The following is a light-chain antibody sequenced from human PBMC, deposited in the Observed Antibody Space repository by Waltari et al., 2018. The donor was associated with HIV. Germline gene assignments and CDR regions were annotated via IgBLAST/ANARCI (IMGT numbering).Light chain of an antibody. CDR2: KAS. V-gene: IGKV1-5*03. Sequence: EIQMTQSPSTLSASVGDSDTITCRASQSISSWLAWYQQKPGKAPKLLIQKASTLETGVPSRFSGSGSGTEFTLTISSLQPDDFAAYYCQHYNSYPYSFGQGTKLEIK. CDR3: QHYNSYPYS. J-gene: IGKJ2*03. CDR1: QSISSW.